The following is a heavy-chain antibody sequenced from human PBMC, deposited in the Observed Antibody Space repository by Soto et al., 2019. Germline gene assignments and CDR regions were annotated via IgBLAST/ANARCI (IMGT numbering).Heavy chain of an antibody. CDR2: IWYDGSNK. Sequence: QVQLVESGGGVVQPGRSLRLSCAASGFTISSYGMHWVRQAPGKGLEWVAVIWYDGSNKYYADSVKGRFTISRDNSKNTLYLQMNSLRAEDTAVYYCAREAYDYVWGSYRYTVHFDYWGQGTLVTVSS. CDR1: GFTISSYG. D-gene: IGHD3-16*02. V-gene: IGHV3-33*01. CDR3: AREAYDYVWGSYRYTVHFDY. J-gene: IGHJ4*02.